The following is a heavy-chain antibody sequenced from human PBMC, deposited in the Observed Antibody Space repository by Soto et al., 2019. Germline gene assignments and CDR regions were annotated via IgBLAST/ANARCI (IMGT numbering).Heavy chain of an antibody. V-gene: IGHV1-69*01. D-gene: IGHD4-4*01. CDR2: IIPIFRTV. CDR1: GGTFSSYA. J-gene: IGHJ4*02. CDR3: ALGSFDYSMGY. Sequence: QVQLVQSGAEVKKPGSSVKVSCKTSGGTFSSYAISWVRQAPGQGLEWMGGIIPIFRTVNYAQKFQGRVTITADQSTRTANMELSSLRYEATAVYYCALGSFDYSMGYWGQGNLVTVSS.